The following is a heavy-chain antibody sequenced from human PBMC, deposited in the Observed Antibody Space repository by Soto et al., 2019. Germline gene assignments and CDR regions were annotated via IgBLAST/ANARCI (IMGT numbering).Heavy chain of an antibody. CDR1: GASISTNNW. J-gene: IGHJ6*02. V-gene: IGHV4-4*07. Sequence: PSETLSLTCAVSGASISTNNWWSWIRQPAGKGLEWIGRIYTSGSTNYNPSLKSRVTMSVDTSKNQFSLKLSSVTAADTAVYYCARGGIAAAGTSPHYYYYYGMDVWGQGTTVTVSS. CDR3: ARGGIAAAGTSPHYYYYYGMDV. CDR2: IYTSGST. D-gene: IGHD6-13*01.